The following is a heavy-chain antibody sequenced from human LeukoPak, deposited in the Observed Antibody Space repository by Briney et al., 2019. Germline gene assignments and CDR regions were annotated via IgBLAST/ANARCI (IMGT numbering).Heavy chain of an antibody. CDR3: ARGITMIVVVTDY. CDR1: GYTFTGYY. CDR2: INPNNGGT. D-gene: IGHD3-22*01. V-gene: IGHV1-2*02. Sequence: ASVKVSCKASGYTFTGYYMHWVRQAPGQGLEWMGWINPNNGGTNYAQKFQGRVTMTRDTSISTAYMELSRLRSDDTAVYYCARGITMIVVVTDYWGQGTLVTVSS. J-gene: IGHJ4*02.